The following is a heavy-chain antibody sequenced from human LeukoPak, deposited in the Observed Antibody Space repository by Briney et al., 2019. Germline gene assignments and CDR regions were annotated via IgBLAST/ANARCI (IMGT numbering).Heavy chain of an antibody. Sequence: AXVKVXXXASGYTFTSYDINWVRQATGQGLEWMGWMNPNSGNTGYAQKFQGRVTMTRNTSISTAYMELSRLRSEDTAVYYCARAXXXSXXXXXYYYYYXDVWGKGTXVTISS. V-gene: IGHV1-8*01. CDR3: ARAXXXSXXXXXYYYYYXDV. CDR2: MNPNSGNT. CDR1: GYTFTSYD. J-gene: IGHJ6*03.